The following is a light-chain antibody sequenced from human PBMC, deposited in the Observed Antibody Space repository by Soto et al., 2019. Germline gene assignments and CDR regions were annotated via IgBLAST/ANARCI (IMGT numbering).Light chain of an antibody. Sequence: SVLTQSPGTLSLSPGGRATPSCRGRQSVSSSYLAWYQQKPGQAPRLLIYGASSRATGIPDRLSGSGSGTDFTLTISRVEPEDFAVYYCHQYGSSPWTFGQGTKVDIK. CDR1: QSVSSSY. V-gene: IGKV3-20*01. CDR3: HQYGSSPWT. CDR2: GAS. J-gene: IGKJ1*01.